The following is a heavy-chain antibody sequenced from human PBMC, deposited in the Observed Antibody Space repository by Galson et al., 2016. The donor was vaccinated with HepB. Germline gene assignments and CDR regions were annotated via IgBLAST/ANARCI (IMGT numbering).Heavy chain of an antibody. Sequence: SLRLSCAGSGFVFSTYWMTWVRQAPGKGLEWVANIWKNGRMEEYADSMQGRLIISRDNDKDSVYLQMTRLRAEDTAVYYCVRNGGWYRLDYWGQGVLVTVSA. D-gene: IGHD6-19*01. J-gene: IGHJ4*02. CDR2: IWKNGRME. V-gene: IGHV3-7*03. CDR1: GFVFSTYW. CDR3: VRNGGWYRLDY.